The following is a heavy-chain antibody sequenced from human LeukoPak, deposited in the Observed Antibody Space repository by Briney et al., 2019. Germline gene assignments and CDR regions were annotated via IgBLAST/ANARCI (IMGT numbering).Heavy chain of an antibody. J-gene: IGHJ5*02. D-gene: IGHD1-26*01. Sequence: SSETLSLTCTVSGDFISAGSYSWDWIRQPPGKGLEWIGSIFYSGTTYYNPSLKSRVTISLVTSKNQFSLKLSSVTAADTAVYYCARERKYSGSYLNWFDPWGQGTLVTVSS. CDR2: IFYSGTT. V-gene: IGHV4-39*02. CDR3: ARERKYSGSYLNWFDP. CDR1: GDFISAGSYS.